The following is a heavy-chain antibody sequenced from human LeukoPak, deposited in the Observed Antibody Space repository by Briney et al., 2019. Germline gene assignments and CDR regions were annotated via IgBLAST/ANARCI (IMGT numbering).Heavy chain of an antibody. J-gene: IGHJ3*02. Sequence: PSETLSLTXTVSGGSISSYYWSWIGQPVGKGLEWIGRIYTSGSTNYNPSLKSRVTMSVDTSKNQFSLKLSSVTAADTAVYYCAIGGYGDYDAFDIWGQGTMVTVSS. V-gene: IGHV4-4*07. CDR1: GGSISSYY. D-gene: IGHD4-17*01. CDR2: IYTSGST. CDR3: AIGGYGDYDAFDI.